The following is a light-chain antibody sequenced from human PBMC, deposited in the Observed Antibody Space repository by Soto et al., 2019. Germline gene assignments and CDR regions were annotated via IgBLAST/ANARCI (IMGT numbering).Light chain of an antibody. CDR1: RSISSW. CDR2: KAS. V-gene: IGKV1-5*03. CDR3: QQYTNTNNPWM. Sequence: DIQMTQSPSTLSASVGDRVTITCRASRSISSWLAWYQQKPGKAPKLLIYKASTLESGVPSRFSGSGSGTEFTLAISSLQPDDSATYYCQQYTNTNNPWMFGQGTKVDIK. J-gene: IGKJ1*01.